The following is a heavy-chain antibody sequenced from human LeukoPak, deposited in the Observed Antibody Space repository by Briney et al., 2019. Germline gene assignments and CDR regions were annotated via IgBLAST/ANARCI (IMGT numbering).Heavy chain of an antibody. J-gene: IGHJ5*02. CDR3: ARGAGIWFGDNWFDP. CDR2: MNPNSGNT. Sequence: ASVKVSCKASGYTFTSYDINWVRQATGQGLEWMGWMNPNSGNTGCAQKFQGRVTMTRNTSISTAYMELSSLRSEDTAVYYCARGAGIWFGDNWFDPWGQGTLVTVSS. V-gene: IGHV1-8*01. CDR1: GYTFTSYD. D-gene: IGHD3-10*01.